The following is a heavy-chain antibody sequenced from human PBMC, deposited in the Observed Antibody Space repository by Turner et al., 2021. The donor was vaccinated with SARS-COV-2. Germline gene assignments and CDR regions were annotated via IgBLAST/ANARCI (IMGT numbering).Heavy chain of an antibody. CDR3: ARQAETAEIPAAYFDH. V-gene: IGHV4-39*01. Sequence: QLQLQESGPGLVKSSGTLSLTCTVSGDSLRGSVHCCAWIRQPPGQGLEWVGNIYFTGSANSNPSLRSLATILVDTSKNQFSLTLTSVTSAVTSVYFCARQAETAEIPAAYFDHWGQGTLLTVS. CDR2: IYFTGSA. CDR1: GDSLRGSVHC. D-gene: IGHD2-15*01. J-gene: IGHJ4*02.